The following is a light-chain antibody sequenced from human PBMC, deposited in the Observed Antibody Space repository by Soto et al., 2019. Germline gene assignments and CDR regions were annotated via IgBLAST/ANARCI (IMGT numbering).Light chain of an antibody. V-gene: IGKV3-15*01. J-gene: IGKJ2*01. Sequence: ELVMTQSPATLSVSPGERATLSGRASQSVSSNLAWYQQKPGQAPRLLIYGASTRATGIPARFSGSGSGTEFTLTISILQFEDFAVYYCQQYNNWPPLYTFGQGTKLEIK. CDR2: GAS. CDR1: QSVSSN. CDR3: QQYNNWPPLYT.